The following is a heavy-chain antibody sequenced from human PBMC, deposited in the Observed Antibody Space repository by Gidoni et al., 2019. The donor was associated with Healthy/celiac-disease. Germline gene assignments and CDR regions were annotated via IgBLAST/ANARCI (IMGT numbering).Heavy chain of an antibody. CDR3: AKGSAYCGGDCYGGRGDIRGWFDP. D-gene: IGHD2-21*02. J-gene: IGHJ5*02. CDR1: GCTFSSYA. Sequence: EVQLLESGGGLVQPGGSLRLSCAAPGCTFSSYARSWVLQAPGKGLGWCTAISGSGGRTYYADSVKGRFTISRDKSKNTLYLQMNSLRAEDTAVYYCAKGSAYCGGDCYGGRGDIRGWFDPWGQGTLVTVSS. CDR2: ISGSGGRT. V-gene: IGHV3-23*01.